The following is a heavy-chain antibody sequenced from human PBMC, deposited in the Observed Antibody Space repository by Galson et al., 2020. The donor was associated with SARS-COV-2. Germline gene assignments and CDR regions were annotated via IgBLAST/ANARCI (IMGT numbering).Heavy chain of an antibody. Sequence: GESLKISCKGSGYSFTSYWIGWVRQMPGKGLEWMGIIYPGDSDTSYSPSFQDQVTISADKSISTAYLQWSSLKASDTAMYYCARRTSQYSSGWYYYGMDVWGQGTTVTVS. J-gene: IGHJ6*02. D-gene: IGHD6-19*01. CDR2: IYPGDSDT. CDR3: ARRTSQYSSGWYYYGMDV. V-gene: IGHV5-51*01. CDR1: GYSFTSYW.